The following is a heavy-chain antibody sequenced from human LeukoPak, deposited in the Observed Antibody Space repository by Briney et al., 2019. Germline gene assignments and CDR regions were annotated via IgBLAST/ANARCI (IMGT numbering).Heavy chain of an antibody. CDR1: GFTFSSYA. D-gene: IGHD6-13*01. J-gene: IGHJ4*02. V-gene: IGHV3-23*01. CDR3: AKKLSIAAAGPDFDY. Sequence: GGSLRLSCAASGFTFSSYAMSWVRQAPGKGLEWVSAISGSGGSTYYADSVKGRFTISRDNSKNTLYLQMNRLRAEDTAVYYCAKKLSIAAAGPDFDYWGQGTLVTVSS. CDR2: ISGSGGST.